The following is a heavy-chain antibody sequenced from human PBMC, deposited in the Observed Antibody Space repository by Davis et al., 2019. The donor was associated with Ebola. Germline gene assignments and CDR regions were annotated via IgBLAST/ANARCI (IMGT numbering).Heavy chain of an antibody. D-gene: IGHD6-13*01. V-gene: IGHV1-2*02. J-gene: IGHJ1*01. CDR1: GYTFTGYY. Sequence: ASVTVSCKASGYTFTGYYMHWVRQAPGQGLEWMGWINPNSGGTNYAQKFQGRVTMTRDTSISTAYMELSRLRSDDTAVYYCARDLIEPGYSSSSEYCQHWGQGTLVTVSS. CDR3: ARDLIEPGYSSSSEYCQH. CDR2: INPNSGGT.